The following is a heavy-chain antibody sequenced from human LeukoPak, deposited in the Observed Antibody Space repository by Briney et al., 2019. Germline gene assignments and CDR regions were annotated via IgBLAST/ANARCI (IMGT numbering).Heavy chain of an antibody. CDR2: IYYSGTT. CDR1: GGSISGYY. V-gene: IGHV4-59*12. CDR3: ARDETHFYGSGSSNWFDP. J-gene: IGHJ5*02. Sequence: SETLSLTCSVSGGSISGYYWSWIRQPPGKGLEWIGYIYYSGTTIYNPSLKSRLTISLDTSRNQFSLNLSSVAAADTAVYYCARDETHFYGSGSSNWFDPWGQGILVTVSS. D-gene: IGHD3-10*01.